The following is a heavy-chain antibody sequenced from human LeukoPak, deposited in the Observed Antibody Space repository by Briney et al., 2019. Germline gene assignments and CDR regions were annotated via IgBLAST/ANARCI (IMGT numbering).Heavy chain of an antibody. CDR1: GFTFSSYS. CDR2: ISWNSGSI. Sequence: GGSLRLSCAASGFTFSSYSMNWVRQAPGKGLEWVSGISWNSGSIGYADSVKGRFTISRDNAKNSLYLQMNSLRAEDTALYYCAKARMVRGVITYFDYWGQGTLVTVSS. J-gene: IGHJ4*02. V-gene: IGHV3-9*01. D-gene: IGHD3-10*01. CDR3: AKARMVRGVITYFDY.